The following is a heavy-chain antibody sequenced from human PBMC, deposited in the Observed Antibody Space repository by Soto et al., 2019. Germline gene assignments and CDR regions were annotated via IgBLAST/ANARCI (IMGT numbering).Heavy chain of an antibody. D-gene: IGHD3-3*01. CDR3: ARDRPQITIFYAFDV. J-gene: IGHJ3*01. CDR1: GFTFSRFV. Sequence: QVQLVESGGGVVQPGRSLRLSCAASGFTFSRFVMHWVRQAPGKGLECVAVISYDGSHEYYADSVKGRFTISRDNSRNRRYLQMNGLRPEDTAVYYCARDRPQITIFYAFDVWGQGTMVIVSA. V-gene: IGHV3-30-3*01. CDR2: ISYDGSHE.